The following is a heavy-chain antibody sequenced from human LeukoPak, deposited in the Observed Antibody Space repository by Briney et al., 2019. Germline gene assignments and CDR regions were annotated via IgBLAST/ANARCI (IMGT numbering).Heavy chain of an antibody. Sequence: GGSLRLSCAASEFTFSSYWMHWVRQAPGKGLVWVSRINSDGSSTSYADSVKGRFTISRDNAKNTLYLQMNSLRAEDTAVYYCAKAWLEQGGMFDYWGQGTPVTVSS. J-gene: IGHJ4*02. V-gene: IGHV3-74*01. CDR2: INSDGSST. CDR1: EFTFSSYW. D-gene: IGHD1/OR15-1a*01. CDR3: AKAWLEQGGMFDY.